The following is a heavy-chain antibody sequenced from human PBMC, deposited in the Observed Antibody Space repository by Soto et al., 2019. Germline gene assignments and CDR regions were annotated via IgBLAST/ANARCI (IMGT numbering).Heavy chain of an antibody. CDR1: GFTFSSYS. CDR2: ISSSSSYI. D-gene: IGHD3-10*01. Sequence: PGGSLRLSCAASGFTFSSYSMNWVRQAPGKGLEWVSSISSSSSYIYYADSVKGRFTISRDNAKNSLYLQMNSLRAEDTAVYYCARDLEPLYYYGSGSFDPWGQGTLVTVSS. V-gene: IGHV3-21*01. CDR3: ARDLEPLYYYGSGSFDP. J-gene: IGHJ5*02.